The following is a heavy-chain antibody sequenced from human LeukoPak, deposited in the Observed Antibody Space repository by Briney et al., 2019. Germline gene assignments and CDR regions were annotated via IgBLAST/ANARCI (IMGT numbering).Heavy chain of an antibody. Sequence: PGGSLRLSCAASGFTFSAYWMTWVRQAPGQGLAWVANIIEGGDVKYYADSVKGRFTISRDNTKNSLYLQMTSLRADDTAVYYCARVGKNGWDFDHWGQGILVTVSS. D-gene: IGHD6-19*01. CDR1: GFTFSAYW. CDR3: ARVGKNGWDFDH. CDR2: IIEGGDVK. V-gene: IGHV3-7*01. J-gene: IGHJ4*02.